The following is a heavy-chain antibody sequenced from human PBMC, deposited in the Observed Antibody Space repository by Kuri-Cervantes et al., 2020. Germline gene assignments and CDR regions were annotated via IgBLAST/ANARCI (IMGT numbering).Heavy chain of an antibody. Sequence: GESLKISCAASGFTFSSYSMNWVRQAPGKGLEWVSYISSSSSTIYYADSVKGRFTISRDNAKNSLYLQMNSLRAGDTAVYYCARGYYYDSSGCALDYWGQGTLVTVSS. V-gene: IGHV3-48*01. J-gene: IGHJ4*02. CDR1: GFTFSSYS. CDR3: ARGYYYDSSGCALDY. CDR2: ISSSSSTI. D-gene: IGHD3-22*01.